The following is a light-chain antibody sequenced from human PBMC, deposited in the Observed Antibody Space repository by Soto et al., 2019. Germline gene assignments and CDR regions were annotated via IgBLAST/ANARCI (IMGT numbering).Light chain of an antibody. CDR3: CSYARSNSWV. V-gene: IGLV2-23*01. CDR2: EGS. CDR1: RSDVGNYNL. J-gene: IGLJ3*02. Sequence: QSALTQPASVSGSPGQSITISCTGARSDVGNYNLVSWYQQHPGKAPKLMIYEGSNRPSGVSNRFSGSKSGNTASLTISGLQAEDEADYYCCSYARSNSWVFGGGTKVTVL.